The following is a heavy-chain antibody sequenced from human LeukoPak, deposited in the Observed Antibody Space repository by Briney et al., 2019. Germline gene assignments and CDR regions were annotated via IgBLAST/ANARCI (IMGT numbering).Heavy chain of an antibody. D-gene: IGHD3-10*01. CDR1: GFTFSSYA. CDR3: AKAYGSGSYYPDY. Sequence: GGSLRLSCAASGFTFSSYAMNWVRQAPGKGLEWVSTISGSGTSTYYADSVKGRFTISRDNSKNPLYLQMNSLRAEDTAIYYCAKAYGSGSYYPDYWGQGTLVTVSS. V-gene: IGHV3-23*01. J-gene: IGHJ4*02. CDR2: ISGSGTST.